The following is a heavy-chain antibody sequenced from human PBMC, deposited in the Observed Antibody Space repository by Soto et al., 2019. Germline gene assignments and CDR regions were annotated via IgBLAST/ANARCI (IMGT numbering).Heavy chain of an antibody. J-gene: IGHJ4*02. D-gene: IGHD2-15*01. CDR1: GGSISSYY. CDR3: ARVYCSGGSCPFDY. V-gene: IGHV4-59*01. CDR2: IYYSGST. Sequence: SETLSLTCTVSGGSISSYYWSWIRQPPGKGLEWIGYIYYSGSTNYNPSLKSRVTISVDTSKNQFSLKLSSVTAADTAVYYCARVYCSGGSCPFDYWGQGTLVTVPS.